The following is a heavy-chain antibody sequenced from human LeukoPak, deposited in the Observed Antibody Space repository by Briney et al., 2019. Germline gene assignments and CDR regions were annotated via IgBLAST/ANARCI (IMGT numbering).Heavy chain of an antibody. D-gene: IGHD3-16*01. CDR1: GFTFSSYA. CDR2: ISGSGSTI. V-gene: IGHV3-48*01. CDR3: ARRGSSWDYFDY. Sequence: GGSLRLSCAASGFTFSSYAMSWVRQAPGKGLEWVSYISGSGSTIYYADSVKGRFTISRDNSKNTLYLQMNSLRAEDTAVYYCARRGSSWDYFDYWGQGTLVTVSS. J-gene: IGHJ4*02.